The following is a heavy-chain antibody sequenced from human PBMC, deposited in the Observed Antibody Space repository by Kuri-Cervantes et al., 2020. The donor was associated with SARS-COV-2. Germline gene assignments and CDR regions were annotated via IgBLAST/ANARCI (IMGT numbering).Heavy chain of an antibody. CDR1: GFTFSSYA. D-gene: IGHD2-2*01. Sequence: GGSLRLSCAASGFTFSSYAMHWVRQAPGKGLEWVSYISSSGSTIYYADSVKGRFTISRDNAKNTLYLQMNSLRAEDTAVYYCARGYCSSTSCYLPGANFDYWGQGTLVTVSS. CDR3: ARGYCSSTSCYLPGANFDY. V-gene: IGHV3-48*03. CDR2: ISSSGSTI. J-gene: IGHJ4*02.